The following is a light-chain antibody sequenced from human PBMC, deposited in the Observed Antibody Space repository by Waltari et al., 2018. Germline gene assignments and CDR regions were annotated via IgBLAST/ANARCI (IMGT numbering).Light chain of an antibody. CDR1: DIGTRS. Sequence: SYVLTQPPSVSVAPGKPARITWVGNDIGTRSVHGYQQKPGQAPALAVFDDRDRPSGIPERFSGSNSANTATLTISRVEAGDEADYYCHVWDTKTDHVVFGGGTKLTVL. CDR3: HVWDTKTDHVV. J-gene: IGLJ2*01. CDR2: DDR. V-gene: IGLV3-21*03.